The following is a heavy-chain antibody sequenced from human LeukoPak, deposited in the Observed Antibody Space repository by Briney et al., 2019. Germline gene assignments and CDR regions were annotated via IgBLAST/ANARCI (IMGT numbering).Heavy chain of an antibody. J-gene: IGHJ4*02. CDR1: GYTFTGYY. CDR3: ATVGSSSWYWGTDY. CDR2: FDPEDGET. D-gene: IGHD6-13*01. V-gene: IGHV1-24*01. Sequence: ASVKVSCKASGYTFTGYYMHWVRQAPGKGLEWMGGFDPEDGETIYAQKFQGRVTMTEDTSTDTAYMELSSLRSEDTAVYYCATVGSSSWYWGTDYWGQGTLVTVSS.